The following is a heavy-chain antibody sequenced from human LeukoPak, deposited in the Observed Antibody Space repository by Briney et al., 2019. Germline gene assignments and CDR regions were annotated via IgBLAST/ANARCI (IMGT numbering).Heavy chain of an antibody. CDR1: GFTFSSYS. CDR3: ARESRAYCGGDCSPGNDAFDI. D-gene: IGHD2-21*01. J-gene: IGHJ3*02. Sequence: GGSLRLSCAASGFTFSSYSMNWVRQAPGKGLEWVSYISSSSSTIYYADSVKGRFTISRDNAKNSRYLQMNSLRAEDTAVYYCARESRAYCGGDCSPGNDAFDIWGQGTMVTVSS. CDR2: ISSSSSTI. V-gene: IGHV3-48*01.